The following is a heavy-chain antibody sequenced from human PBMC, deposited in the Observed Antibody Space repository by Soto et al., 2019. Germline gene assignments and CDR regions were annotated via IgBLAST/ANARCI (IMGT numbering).Heavy chain of an antibody. CDR1: GYPFTSYD. V-gene: IGHV1-8*01. J-gene: IGHJ6*02. CDR2: MSPNSGAT. CDR3: AIGVDEGVDV. Sequence: QVQLVQSGTEVTKPGASVKVSCKASGYPFTSYDINWVRQATGQGLEWMGWMSPNSGATGYAQKFQDRVIMNRDTSINTAYMELSNLRSDDTAIYYCAIGVDEGVDVCGQGTTVTVSS.